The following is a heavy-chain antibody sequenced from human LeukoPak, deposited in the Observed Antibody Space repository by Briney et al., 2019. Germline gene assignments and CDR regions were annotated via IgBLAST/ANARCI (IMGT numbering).Heavy chain of an antibody. D-gene: IGHD3-10*01. CDR2: MSHDGRNE. V-gene: IGHV3-30*18. Sequence: PGRSLRLSCAASGFTFSSYGIHWVRQAPGKGLEWVALMSHDGRNEYYADSVKGRFTISRDNSKNTLFLQMNSLRAEDTAVYYCANFEGSTLGTYYFHGMDVWGQGTTVTVSS. J-gene: IGHJ6*02. CDR3: ANFEGSTLGTYYFHGMDV. CDR1: GFTFSSYG.